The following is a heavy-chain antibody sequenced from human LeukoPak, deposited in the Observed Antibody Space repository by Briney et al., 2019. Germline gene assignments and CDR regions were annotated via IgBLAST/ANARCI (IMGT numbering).Heavy chain of an antibody. J-gene: IGHJ6*02. Sequence: GGSLRVSCAASGFTFSSYAMSWVRQAPGKGLEWVSAISGSGGSTYYADSVKGRFTISRDNSKNTAYLQMNSLKTEDTAVYYCTRLGYNWIYYYYGMDVWGQGTTVTVSS. CDR1: GFTFSSYA. CDR3: TRLGYNWIYYYYGMDV. D-gene: IGHD1-20*01. V-gene: IGHV3-23*01. CDR2: ISGSGGST.